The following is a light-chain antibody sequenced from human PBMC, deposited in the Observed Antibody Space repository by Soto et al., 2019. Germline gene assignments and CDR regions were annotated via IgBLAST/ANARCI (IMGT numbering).Light chain of an antibody. J-gene: IGKJ1*01. Sequence: IQITQSPSTLSSSVGYRSTLPCRASQSIRRWLAWYKQKPEKAPKRLIHAATSLEGGVPSWFSGSASGTEFPLTISSLQPDYFATYYCQQYSSYWTVAQGTKV. CDR2: AAT. V-gene: IGKV1-5*01. CDR1: QSIRRW. CDR3: QQYSSYWT.